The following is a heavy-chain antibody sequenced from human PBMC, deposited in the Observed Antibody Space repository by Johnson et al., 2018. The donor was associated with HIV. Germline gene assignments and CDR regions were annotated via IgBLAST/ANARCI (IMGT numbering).Heavy chain of an antibody. CDR1: GFTFSSYW. Sequence: VQLVESGGGLVQPGGSLRLSCAVSGFTFSSYWMSWVRQAPGKGLEWVANIKQDGTEKYYVGSVKGRFTISRDNAKNSLYLQMNSLRAEDTAVYYCARDGPWLQSQRDAFDVWGRGTMVTVSS. J-gene: IGHJ3*01. D-gene: IGHD5-24*01. V-gene: IGHV3-7*01. CDR2: IKQDGTEK. CDR3: ARDGPWLQSQRDAFDV.